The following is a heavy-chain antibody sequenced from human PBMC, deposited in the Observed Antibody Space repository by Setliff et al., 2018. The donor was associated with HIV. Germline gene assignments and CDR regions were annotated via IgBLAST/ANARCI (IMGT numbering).Heavy chain of an antibody. J-gene: IGHJ4*02. V-gene: IGHV4-34*01. D-gene: IGHD3-10*01. CDR2: INHSGNT. CDR3: ARGRGVIKEKPFDE. CDR1: GESFSTYF. Sequence: PSETLSLTCAVYGESFSTYFWNWIRQPPGKGLEWIGQINHSGNTNYNPSLKSRVTISVDMSKNQFSLRLSSVTAADTAVYYCARGRGVIKEKPFDEWGQGALVTVSS.